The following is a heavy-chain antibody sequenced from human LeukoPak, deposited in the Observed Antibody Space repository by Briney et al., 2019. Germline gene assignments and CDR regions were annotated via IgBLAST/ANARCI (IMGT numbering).Heavy chain of an antibody. CDR2: INPNSGGT. CDR3: ARVGTMIVVVMDANDAFDI. J-gene: IGHJ3*02. CDR1: GYTFTGYY. V-gene: IGHV1-2*02. Sequence: GASVKVSCKASGYTFTGYYMHWVRQAPGQGLEWMGWINPNSGGTNYAQKFQGRVTMTRDTSISTAYMELSRLRSDDTAVYYCARVGTMIVVVMDANDAFDIWGQGTMVTASS. D-gene: IGHD3-22*01.